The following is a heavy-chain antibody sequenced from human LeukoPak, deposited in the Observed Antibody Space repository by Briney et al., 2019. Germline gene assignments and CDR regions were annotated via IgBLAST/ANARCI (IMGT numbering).Heavy chain of an antibody. D-gene: IGHD5-18*01. CDR3: ARHVLYSYGPQWWFDP. CDR2: IDASDSYT. Sequence: GESLKISCKGSGYSFTNYWIAWVRQMPGRGLEWMGWIDASDSYTNYSPSFQGHVTISADKSSSTAYLQWSSLKASDTAIYYCARHVLYSYGPQWWFDPWGQGTLVTVSS. J-gene: IGHJ5*02. CDR1: GYSFTNYW. V-gene: IGHV5-10-1*01.